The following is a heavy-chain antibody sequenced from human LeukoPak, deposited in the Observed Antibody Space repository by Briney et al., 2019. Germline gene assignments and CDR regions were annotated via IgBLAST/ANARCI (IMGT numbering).Heavy chain of an antibody. CDR3: ARDPKSFDY. CDR1: GFTFSSYA. Sequence: GGSLRLSCAASGFTFSSYAMHWVRQAPGKGLEWVAVISYDGSNKYYADSVKGRFTISRDNAKNSLYLQMNSLRAEDTAVYYRARDPKSFDYWGQGTLVTVSS. CDR2: ISYDGSNK. V-gene: IGHV3-30-3*01. J-gene: IGHJ4*02.